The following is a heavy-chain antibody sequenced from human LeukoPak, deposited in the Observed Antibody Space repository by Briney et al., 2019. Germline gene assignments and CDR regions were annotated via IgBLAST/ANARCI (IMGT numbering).Heavy chain of an antibody. CDR1: GFTFSSYS. V-gene: IGHV3-21*01. Sequence: GGSLRLSCAGSGFTFSSYSMNWVRQAPGKGLEWVSSISSSSYIYYADSLKGRFTISRDNAKNSLYLQMNSLRADDTAVYYCARDCGGDCYSHYFDYWGQGTLVTVSS. CDR2: ISSSSYI. D-gene: IGHD2-21*02. J-gene: IGHJ4*02. CDR3: ARDCGGDCYSHYFDY.